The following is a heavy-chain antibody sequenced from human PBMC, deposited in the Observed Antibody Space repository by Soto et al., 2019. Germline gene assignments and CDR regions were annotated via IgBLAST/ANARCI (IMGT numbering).Heavy chain of an antibody. J-gene: IGHJ6*02. CDR3: ARDVAGVRGYYYYGMDV. CDR1: GFTVSSYY. V-gene: IGHV3-53*01. CDR2: IYSGGST. D-gene: IGHD6-19*01. Sequence: PGGSLRLSCAASGFTVSSYYMSWVRQAPGKGLEWVSVIYSGGSTYYADSVKGRFTISRDNSKNTLYLQMNSLRAEDTAVYYCARDVAGVRGYYYYGMDVWGQGTTVSVSS.